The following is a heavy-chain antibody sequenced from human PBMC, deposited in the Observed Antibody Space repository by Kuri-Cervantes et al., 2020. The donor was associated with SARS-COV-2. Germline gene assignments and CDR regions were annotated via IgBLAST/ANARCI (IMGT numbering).Heavy chain of an antibody. V-gene: IGHV1-18*01. J-gene: IGHJ6*02. CDR1: GYTFTSYG. Sequence: ASVKVSCKASGYTFTSYGISWVRQAPGQGLEWMGWISAYNGNTNYAQKLQGRVTMTTDTSTRTAYMELRSLRSDATAVYYCARLSGGTVTAYYYYYYGMDVWGQGTTVTVSS. CDR3: ARLSGGTVTAYYYYYYGMDV. CDR2: ISAYNGNT. D-gene: IGHD2-15*01.